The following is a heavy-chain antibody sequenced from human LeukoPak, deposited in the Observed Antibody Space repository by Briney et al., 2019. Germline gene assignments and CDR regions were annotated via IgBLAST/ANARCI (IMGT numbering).Heavy chain of an antibody. CDR2: IYHSGGTT. Sequence: SETLSLTCNVSGGSISSYYWSWIRQPPGKGLEWIGCIYHSGGTTNYNPSLKSRVTISIDTSKNQFSLKMNSVTAADTAVYYCARAVTTGLDYFDYWGQGTLVTVSA. V-gene: IGHV4-59*01. CDR1: GGSISSYY. J-gene: IGHJ4*02. CDR3: ARAVTTGLDYFDY. D-gene: IGHD4-17*01.